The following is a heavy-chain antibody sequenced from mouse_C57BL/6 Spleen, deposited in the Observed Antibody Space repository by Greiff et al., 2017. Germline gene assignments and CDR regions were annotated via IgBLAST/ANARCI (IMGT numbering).Heavy chain of an antibody. V-gene: IGHV1-50*01. CDR3: ANYYDYDGYFDV. CDR1: GYTFTSYW. D-gene: IGHD2-4*01. J-gene: IGHJ1*03. CDR2: IDPSDSYT. Sequence: VQLQQSGAELVKPGASVKLSCKASGYTFTSYWMQWVKQRPGQGLEWIGEIDPSDSYTNYNQKFKGKATLTVDTSSSTAYMQLSSLTSEDSAVYYCANYYDYDGYFDVWGTGTTVTVSS.